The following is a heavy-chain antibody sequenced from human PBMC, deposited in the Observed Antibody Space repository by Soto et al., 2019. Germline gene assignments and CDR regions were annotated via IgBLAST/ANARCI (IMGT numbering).Heavy chain of an antibody. CDR1: GGSISSGGYY. Sequence: SETLSLTCTVSGGSISSGGYYWSWIRQHPGKGLEWIGYIYYSGSTYYNPSLKSRVTISVDTSKNQFSLKLSSVTAADTAVYYCARRSYDSSGYGVYYFDYWGKGTLVTVSS. V-gene: IGHV4-31*03. D-gene: IGHD3-22*01. CDR2: IYYSGST. CDR3: ARRSYDSSGYGVYYFDY. J-gene: IGHJ4*02.